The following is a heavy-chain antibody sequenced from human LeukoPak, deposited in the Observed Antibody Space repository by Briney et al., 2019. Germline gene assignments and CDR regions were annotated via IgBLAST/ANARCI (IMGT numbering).Heavy chain of an antibody. J-gene: IGHJ4*02. Sequence: PGGSLRLSCAASGFTFSSYSMNWVRQAPGKGLEWVSSITRSNYIYYADSVKGRFTISRDNAKNSLYLQMNSLRAEDTAVYYCARDENANGDLDYLDSWGQGTLVTVSS. CDR3: ARDENANGDLDYLDS. CDR1: GFTFSSYS. D-gene: IGHD4-17*01. CDR2: ITRSNYI. V-gene: IGHV3-21*01.